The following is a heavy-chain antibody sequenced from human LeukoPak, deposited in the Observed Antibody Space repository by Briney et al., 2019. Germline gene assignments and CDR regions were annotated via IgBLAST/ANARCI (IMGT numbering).Heavy chain of an antibody. J-gene: IGHJ4*02. CDR2: IYYSGST. D-gene: IGHD3-22*01. V-gene: IGHV4-39*01. CDR1: GGSISSSSYY. CDR3: ATLGEYYDTSGYYYN. Sequence: SETLSLTCTVSGGSISSSSYYWGWIRQPPGKGLEWIGSIYYSGSTYYNPSLKSRVTISADTSKNQFSLKLTSVTAADTAVCYCATLGEYYDTSGYYYNWGQGTLVTVSS.